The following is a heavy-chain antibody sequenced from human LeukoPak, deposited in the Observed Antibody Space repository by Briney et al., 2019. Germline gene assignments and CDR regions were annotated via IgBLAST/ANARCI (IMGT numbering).Heavy chain of an antibody. D-gene: IGHD3-22*01. Sequence: GGSLRLSCAASGFTFSDAWMSWVRQAPDKGLEWVAVIWNDGGKKYYADSVKGRFTISRDNSKNTLYLQMNSLRAEDTAVFYCARGYYYGTTGHFDSWGQGSLVTVSS. V-gene: IGHV3-33*08. J-gene: IGHJ4*02. CDR2: IWNDGGKK. CDR3: ARGYYYGTTGHFDS. CDR1: GFTFSDAW.